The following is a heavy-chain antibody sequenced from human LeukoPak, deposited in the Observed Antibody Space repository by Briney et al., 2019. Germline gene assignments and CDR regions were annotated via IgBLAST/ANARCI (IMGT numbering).Heavy chain of an antibody. CDR1: GYTFTSYD. Sequence: GASVKVSCKASGYTFTSYDINWVRQATGQGLEWMGWMNPNSGNTGYAQKFQGRVTMTRNTSISTAYMELSSLRSEDTAVYYCARGYGLAAGTEFYDYWGQRTLVTVSS. CDR3: ARGYGLAAGTEFYDY. V-gene: IGHV1-8*01. D-gene: IGHD6-13*01. CDR2: MNPNSGNT. J-gene: IGHJ4*02.